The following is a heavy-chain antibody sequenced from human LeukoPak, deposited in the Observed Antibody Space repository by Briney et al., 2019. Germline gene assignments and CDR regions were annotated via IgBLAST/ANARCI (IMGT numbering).Heavy chain of an antibody. D-gene: IGHD6-13*01. J-gene: IGHJ4*02. CDR1: GFTFSSYG. V-gene: IGHV3-30*02. CDR3: AREEQQLTYFDY. Sequence: PGGSLRLSCAASGFTFSSYGMHWVRQAPGKGLEWVAFIRYDGSNKYYADSVKGRFTISRDNAKNSLYLQMNSLRAEDTAVYYCAREEQQLTYFDYWGQGTLVTVSS. CDR2: IRYDGSNK.